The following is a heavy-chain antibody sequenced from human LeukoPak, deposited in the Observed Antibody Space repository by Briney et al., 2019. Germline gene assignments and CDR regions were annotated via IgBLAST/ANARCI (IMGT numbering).Heavy chain of an antibody. CDR1: GYTLTELS. D-gene: IGHD1-14*01. CDR3: ATVPPRSPPPETPYAFDI. Sequence: ASVKVSCKVSGYTLTELSMHWVRQAPGKGLEWMGGFDPEDGETIYAQKFQGRVTMTEDTSTDTAYMELSSLRSEDTAVYYCATVPPRSPPPETPYAFDIWGQGTMVTVSS. J-gene: IGHJ3*02. CDR2: FDPEDGET. V-gene: IGHV1-24*01.